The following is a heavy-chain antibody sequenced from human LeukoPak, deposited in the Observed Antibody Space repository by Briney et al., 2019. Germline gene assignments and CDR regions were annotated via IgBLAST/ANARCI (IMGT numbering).Heavy chain of an antibody. CDR2: ISSSSSTI. J-gene: IGHJ4*02. V-gene: IGHV3-48*01. CDR3: APKMYYYDSSAYYPFDY. Sequence: GGSLRLSCTASGFTFSSYSMNWVRQTPGKELEWVSYISSSSSTIHYADSVKGRFTISRDNAKNSLYLEMNSLRAEDTAVYYCAPKMYYYDSSAYYPFDYWGQGTLVTVSS. D-gene: IGHD3-22*01. CDR1: GFTFSSYS.